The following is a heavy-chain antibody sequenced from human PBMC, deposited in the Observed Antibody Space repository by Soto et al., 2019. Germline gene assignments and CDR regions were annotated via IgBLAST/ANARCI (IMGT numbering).Heavy chain of an antibody. Sequence: PGEFLNISSKGSGYIFTGFWLGWVRQRPGQGLERMGNIHPSDSENAYRPSFDGQATISADKSVSTAHLHWRTMPASATAMYYCAGLGLSGAMYFDIWGEGALVTVSS. V-gene: IGHV5-51*01. CDR1: GYIFTGFW. CDR3: AGLGLSGAMYFDI. J-gene: IGHJ4*02. D-gene: IGHD3-9*01. CDR2: IHPSDSEN.